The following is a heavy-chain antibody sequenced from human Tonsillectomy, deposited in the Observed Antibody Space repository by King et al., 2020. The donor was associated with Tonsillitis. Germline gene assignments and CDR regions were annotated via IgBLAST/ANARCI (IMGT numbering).Heavy chain of an antibody. Sequence: VQLVESGAEVKKPGSSVKVSCTASGGTFRNYVISWVRQAPGQGLEWMGGIIPIFGTGNYAQKFQGRVTITADESTSTAYMELSSLTSEDTAMYYCARVGGCNPGSCYHNWFDPWGQGTLVTVSS. V-gene: IGHV1-69*01. CDR1: GGTFRNYV. J-gene: IGHJ5*02. D-gene: IGHD3-10*01. CDR3: ARVGGCNPGSCYHNWFDP. CDR2: IIPIFGTG.